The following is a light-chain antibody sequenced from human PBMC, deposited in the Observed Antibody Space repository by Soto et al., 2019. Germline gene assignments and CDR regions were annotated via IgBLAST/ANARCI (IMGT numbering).Light chain of an antibody. CDR2: AAS. CDR1: QSINSY. CDR3: QQSYSSAIT. J-gene: IGKJ5*01. V-gene: IGKV1-39*01. Sequence: IQMTQSPSSLSASLGDRVTIICRAGQSINSYLNWYQQKPGKAPKVLIYAASTLQSGVPSRFSGSGSGTDFTLTISSLQPEDFETYFCQQSYSSAITFGQGTRLEIK.